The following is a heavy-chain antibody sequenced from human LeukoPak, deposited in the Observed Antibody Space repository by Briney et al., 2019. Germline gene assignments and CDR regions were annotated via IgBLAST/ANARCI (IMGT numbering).Heavy chain of an antibody. Sequence: SQTLSLTCTVSGGSISSGDYYWSWIRQPPGKGLEWIGYIYYSGSTYYKPSLKSRVTISVDTSTTRFSLKLSSVTAADTAVYYCATHSSGYDSGNDAFDIWGQGTMVTVSS. V-gene: IGHV4-30-4*08. J-gene: IGHJ3*02. CDR3: ATHSSGYDSGNDAFDI. D-gene: IGHD3-22*01. CDR2: IYYSGST. CDR1: GGSISSGDYY.